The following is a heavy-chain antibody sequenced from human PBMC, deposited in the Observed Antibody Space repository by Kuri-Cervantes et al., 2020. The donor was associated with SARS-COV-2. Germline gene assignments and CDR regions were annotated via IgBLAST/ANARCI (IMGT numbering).Heavy chain of an antibody. J-gene: IGHJ4*02. V-gene: IGHV3-30*04. CDR3: ARDLSYEGSGYYYLDS. D-gene: IGHD3-22*01. Sequence: GESLKISCAASGFTFSSYVMHWVRQAPGKGLEWVAVISYDGRNEYYTDSVKGRFTISRDNSKNTLYLQMNSLRAEDTAVYYCARDLSYEGSGYYYLDSWGRGTLVTVAS. CDR2: ISYDGRNE. CDR1: GFTFSSYV.